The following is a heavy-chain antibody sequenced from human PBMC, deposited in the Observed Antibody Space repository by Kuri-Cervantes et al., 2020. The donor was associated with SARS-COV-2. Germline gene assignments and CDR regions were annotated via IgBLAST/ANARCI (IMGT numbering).Heavy chain of an antibody. CDR2: ISYDGGNK. Sequence: GGSLRLSCAASGFTFSSYGMHWVRQAPGKGLEWVAYISYDGGNKYYADSVKGRFTISRDNSKNTLYLQMNSLRAEDTAVYYCAKESSYYDSSGYGDFDYWGQGTLVTVSS. CDR3: AKESSYYDSSGYGDFDY. V-gene: IGHV3-30*18. CDR1: GFTFSSYG. J-gene: IGHJ4*02. D-gene: IGHD3-22*01.